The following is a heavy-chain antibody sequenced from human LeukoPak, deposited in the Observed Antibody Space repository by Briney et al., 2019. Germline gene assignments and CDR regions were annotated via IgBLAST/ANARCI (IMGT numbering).Heavy chain of an antibody. CDR1: GYTFTSYG. V-gene: IGHV1-2*02. J-gene: IGHJ3*02. Sequence: AASVKVSRKASGYTFTSYGISWVRQAPGQGLEWMGWINPNSGDTFYSQKFQGRVTLTRDTSISTAYLELSRLRSDDTAVYYCASDRDDAFEIWGQGTMVTVSS. CDR3: ASDRDDAFEI. CDR2: INPNSGDT.